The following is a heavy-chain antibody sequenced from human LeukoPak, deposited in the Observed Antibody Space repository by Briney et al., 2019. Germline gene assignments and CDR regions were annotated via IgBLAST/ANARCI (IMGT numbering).Heavy chain of an antibody. CDR1: GFTFSDYY. V-gene: IGHV3-53*01. D-gene: IGHD4-17*01. J-gene: IGHJ4*02. CDR3: ARGLDYGDLTPGY. CDR2: IYSGGSI. Sequence: PGGSLRLSCAASGFTFSDYYMSWVRQAPGKGLEWVSVIYSGGSIYYADSVKGRFTISRDNSKNTLYLQMNSLRAEDTAVYYCARGLDYGDLTPGYWGQGTLVTVSS.